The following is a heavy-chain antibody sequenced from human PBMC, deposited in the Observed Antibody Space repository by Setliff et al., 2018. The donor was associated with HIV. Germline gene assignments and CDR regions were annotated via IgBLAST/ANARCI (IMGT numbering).Heavy chain of an antibody. Sequence: PSETLSLTCTVSGDSISSGSYYWSWIRQPAGKGLEWIGRIYTSGTTNYNPSLKSRVTISVDTSKNQFSLKLSSVTAADTAVYYCTRRFEKWLAFDYWGQGTLVTVSS. CDR2: IYTSGTT. D-gene: IGHD6-19*01. J-gene: IGHJ4*02. V-gene: IGHV4-61*02. CDR3: TRRFEKWLAFDY. CDR1: GDSISSGSYY.